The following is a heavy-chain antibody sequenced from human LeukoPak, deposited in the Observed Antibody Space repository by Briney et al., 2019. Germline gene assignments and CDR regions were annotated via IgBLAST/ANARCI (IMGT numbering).Heavy chain of an antibody. Sequence: GGSLRLSCAASGFTFSSYGMSWVRQAPGRGLEWVSAISSSGSTIYYADSVKGRFTISRDNSKNTLYLQMNSLRAEDTAVYYCASCTVGATAFDYWGQGTLVTVSS. CDR1: GFTFSSYG. J-gene: IGHJ4*02. CDR2: ISSSGSTI. D-gene: IGHD1-26*01. V-gene: IGHV3-23*01. CDR3: ASCTVGATAFDY.